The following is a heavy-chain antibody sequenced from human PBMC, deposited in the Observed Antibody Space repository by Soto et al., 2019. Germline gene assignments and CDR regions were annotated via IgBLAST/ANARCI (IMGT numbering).Heavy chain of an antibody. CDR2: INPNSGGT. Sequence: ASVKVSCKASGYTFTGYYMHWVRQAPGQGLEWMGWINPNSGGTNYAQKFQGRVTMTRDTSISTAYMELSRLRSDDTAVYYCARDARYSSSSVTDSPAYWGQGTLVTVSS. V-gene: IGHV1-2*02. CDR3: ARDARYSSSSVTDSPAY. CDR1: GYTFTGYY. J-gene: IGHJ4*02. D-gene: IGHD6-6*01.